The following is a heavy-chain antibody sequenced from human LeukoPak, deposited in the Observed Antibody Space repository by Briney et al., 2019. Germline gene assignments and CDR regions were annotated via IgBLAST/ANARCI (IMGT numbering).Heavy chain of an antibody. J-gene: IGHJ5*02. Sequence: SETLSLTCSVSGYSISSGYYWAWIRQPPGKGLEWIGTIGHSGSADYSPSLESRVTISVDTSKNQFSLKLSSVTAADTAVYYCTSGGGRNWFDPWGQGTLVAVSS. V-gene: IGHV4-38-2*02. CDR1: GYSISSGYY. CDR2: IGHSGSA. D-gene: IGHD1-14*01. CDR3: TSGGGRNWFDP.